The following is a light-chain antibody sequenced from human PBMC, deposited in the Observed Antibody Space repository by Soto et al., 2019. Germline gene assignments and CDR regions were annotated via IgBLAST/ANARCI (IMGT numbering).Light chain of an antibody. CDR1: SSDVGGYNY. CDR2: DVT. CDR3: CSYSGSFSFLV. V-gene: IGLV2-11*01. Sequence: QSALTQPRSVSGSPGQSVTISCTGTSSDVGGYNYVSWYQQYPGKAPKLMIYDVTRRPSGVPDRFSGSKSGNTASLTISGLLAEDEADYYCCSYSGSFSFLVFGGGTKLTVL. J-gene: IGLJ3*02.